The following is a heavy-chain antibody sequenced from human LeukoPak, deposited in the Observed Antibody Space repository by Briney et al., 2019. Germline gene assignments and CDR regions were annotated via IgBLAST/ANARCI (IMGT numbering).Heavy chain of an antibody. CDR1: GFTFSSYG. Sequence: PGWSLSLSCAASGFTFSSYGMHGVRQAPGKGLEWVAFIRNDGSNKYYADSVKGRFTISRDNSKNMVYLQMNSLSAEDTAVYYCPKGPNYDILTGWRKTYNGFDGWGQGTTVTVSS. D-gene: IGHD3-9*01. J-gene: IGHJ3*01. V-gene: IGHV3-30*02. CDR3: PKGPNYDILTGWRKTYNGFDG. CDR2: IRNDGSNK.